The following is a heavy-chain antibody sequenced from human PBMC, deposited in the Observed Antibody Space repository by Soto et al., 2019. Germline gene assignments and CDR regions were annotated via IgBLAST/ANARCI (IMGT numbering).Heavy chain of an antibody. CDR3: ARDQLYYNDISGRPLNAFDV. CDR2: IGIGSSTK. J-gene: IGHJ3*01. V-gene: IGHV3-48*01. D-gene: IGHD3-22*01. CDR1: GFTFSRYS. Sequence: PGGSLGLSCATPGFTFSRYSMNWVRQAPGKGLEWVSYIGIGSSTKYYADSVKGRLTISRDNAKNSLYLQMNSLRAEDTAVYYCARDQLYYNDISGRPLNAFDVWGQGTMVTVSS.